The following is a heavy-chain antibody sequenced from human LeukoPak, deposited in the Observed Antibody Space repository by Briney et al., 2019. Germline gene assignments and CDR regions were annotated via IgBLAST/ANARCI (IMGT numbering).Heavy chain of an antibody. J-gene: IGHJ4*02. D-gene: IGHD6-19*01. CDR2: IWYDGSNK. V-gene: IGHV3-33*06. Sequence: PGRSLRLSCAASGFTFSSYGMHWVRQAPGKGLEWVAVIWYDGSNKYYADSVKGRFTISRDNSKNTLYLQMNSLRAEDTAVYYCAKGHGSGWSGDYFDYWGQRTLVTVSS. CDR1: GFTFSSYG. CDR3: AKGHGSGWSGDYFDY.